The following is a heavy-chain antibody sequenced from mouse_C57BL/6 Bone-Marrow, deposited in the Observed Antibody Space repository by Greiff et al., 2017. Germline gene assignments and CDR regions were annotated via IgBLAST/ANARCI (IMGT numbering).Heavy chain of an antibody. J-gene: IGHJ4*01. CDR1: GYTFTSYW. Sequence: QVQLQQPGAELVKPGASVKLSCKASGYTFTSYWMQWVKQRPGQGLVWIGEIDPSDSYTNYNQKFKGKATLTVDTSSSTAYMQLSSLTSEDSAVYYGARSDGYDAGDYAMDYWGQGTSVTVSS. CDR2: IDPSDSYT. CDR3: ARSDGYDAGDYAMDY. D-gene: IGHD2-2*01. V-gene: IGHV1-50*01.